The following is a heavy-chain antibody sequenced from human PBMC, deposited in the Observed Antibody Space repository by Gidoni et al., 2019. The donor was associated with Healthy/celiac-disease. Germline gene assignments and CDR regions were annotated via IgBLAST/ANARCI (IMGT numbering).Heavy chain of an antibody. D-gene: IGHD3-10*01. V-gene: IGHV4-34*01. CDR1: GGSFSGYY. CDR2: INHSGST. CDR3: ARGSWSYYGSGSAFDI. J-gene: IGHJ3*02. Sequence: QVQLQQWGAGLLKPSETLSLTCAVYGGSFSGYYWSWIRQPPGKGMEWIGEINHSGSTNYNPSLKSRVTISVDTSKNQFSLKLSSVTAADTAVYYCARGSWSYYGSGSAFDIWGQGTMVTVSS.